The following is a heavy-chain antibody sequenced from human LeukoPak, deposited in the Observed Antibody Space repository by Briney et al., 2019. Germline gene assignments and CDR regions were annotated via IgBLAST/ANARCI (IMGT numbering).Heavy chain of an antibody. Sequence: ASVKVSCKVSGYTLTELSMHWVRQAPGKGLEWMGGFDPEAGETIYAQKFQGRVTMSEDTSTDTAYMDLSSLRSDDMAVYYCATLSIRHSSGWNNWFDPWGQGTLVTVSS. CDR1: GYTLTELS. V-gene: IGHV1-24*01. J-gene: IGHJ5*02. D-gene: IGHD6-19*01. CDR2: FDPEAGET. CDR3: ATLSIRHSSGWNNWFDP.